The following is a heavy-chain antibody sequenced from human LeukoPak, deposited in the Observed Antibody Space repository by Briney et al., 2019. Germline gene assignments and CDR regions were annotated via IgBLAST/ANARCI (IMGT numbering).Heavy chain of an antibody. V-gene: IGHV4-61*02. CDR2: ISTSGSS. CDR3: ARQVGPTRAFDI. D-gene: IGHD1-26*01. Sequence: PSETLSLTCTVSGGSISGGSYYWSWIRQPAGKGPEWIGRISTSGSSSYNPSLTSRVTISVDTPKNQFSLKLSSVTAADTAIYSCARQVGPTRAFDIWGQGTMVTVSS. CDR1: GGSISGGSYY. J-gene: IGHJ3*02.